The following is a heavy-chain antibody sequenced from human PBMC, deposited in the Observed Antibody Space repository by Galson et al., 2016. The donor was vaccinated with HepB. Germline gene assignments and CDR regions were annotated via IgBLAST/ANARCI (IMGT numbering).Heavy chain of an antibody. CDR1: GVTFTSSA. J-gene: IGHJ4*02. Sequence: SVKVSCKASGVTFTSSAVQWVRQARGQRLEWMGWIVVGSGNTNYAQRFQERGIINRDMSTRTVYMELTSLGSEDTAVYYWARVDRSSSFFYPFDYWGQGTLVTVSS. D-gene: IGHD6-13*01. V-gene: IGHV1-58*01. CDR2: IVVGSGNT. CDR3: ARVDRSSSFFYPFDY.